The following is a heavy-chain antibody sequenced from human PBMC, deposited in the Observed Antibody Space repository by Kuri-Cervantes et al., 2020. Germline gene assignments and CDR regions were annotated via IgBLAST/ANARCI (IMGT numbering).Heavy chain of an antibody. D-gene: IGHD2-2*01. CDR2: LYYSGNT. J-gene: IGHJ3*02. CDR1: GDSFSSSSFY. CDR3: ARWVLAAIVYRAFDI. V-gene: IGHV4-39*07. Sequence: ESLKISCIVSGDSFSSSSFYWGWVRQPPGKGLEWIGSLYYSGNTYYNPSLKSRVTISVDTSKNQFSLKLSSVTAADTAVYYCARWVLAAIVYRAFDIWGQGTMVTVSS.